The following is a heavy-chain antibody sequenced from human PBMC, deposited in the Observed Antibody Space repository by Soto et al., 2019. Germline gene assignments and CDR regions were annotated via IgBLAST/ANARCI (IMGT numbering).Heavy chain of an antibody. Sequence: SETLSLTCTVSGGSISSSSYYWGWIRQPPGKGLEWIGSIYRSGNIYDNPSFRSRVTISVDTSTDQFSLKLSSVIAADTAVYYCARVSGSYYYGMDVWGQGTTVTVSS. CDR3: ARVSGSYYYGMDV. V-gene: IGHV4-39*07. J-gene: IGHJ6*02. CDR1: GGSISSSSYY. CDR2: IYRSGNI. D-gene: IGHD1-26*01.